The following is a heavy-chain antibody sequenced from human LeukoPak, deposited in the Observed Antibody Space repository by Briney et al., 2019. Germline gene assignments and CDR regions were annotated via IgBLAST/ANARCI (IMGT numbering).Heavy chain of an antibody. CDR3: AGGWLRSVTNWFDP. J-gene: IGHJ5*02. CDR1: GGTFSSYA. Sequence: SVKVSCKASGGTFSSYAISWVRHAPGQGLEWMGGIIPIFGTANHAQKFQGRVTITADESTSTAYMELSSLRSEDTAVYYCAGGWLRSVTNWFDPWGQGTLVTVSS. D-gene: IGHD5-12*01. V-gene: IGHV1-69*13. CDR2: IIPIFGTA.